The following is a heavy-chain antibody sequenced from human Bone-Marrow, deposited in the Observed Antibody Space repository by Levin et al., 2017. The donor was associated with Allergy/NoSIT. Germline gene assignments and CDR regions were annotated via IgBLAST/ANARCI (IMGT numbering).Heavy chain of an antibody. D-gene: IGHD4-17*01. CDR3: ARDHHSGSVRYTLYYYYGLDV. J-gene: IGHJ6*02. V-gene: IGHV1-18*01. CDR1: GYSFTNFG. CDR2: ISGYNGNT. Sequence: GASVKVSCKTSGYSFTNFGLSWVRQAPGQGLEWMGWISGYNGNTDYAQSFQDRVSMTTDTSTNTAYMELRNLRSDDTAVYFCARDHHSGSVRYTLYYYYGLDVWGQGTTVTVSS.